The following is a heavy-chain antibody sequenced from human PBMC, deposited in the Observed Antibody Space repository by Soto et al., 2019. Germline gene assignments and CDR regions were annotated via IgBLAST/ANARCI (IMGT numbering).Heavy chain of an antibody. D-gene: IGHD2-21*01. CDR2: VSVYGGST. CDR1: GLIFSDFA. CDR3: ARHPAGDSHWYFDL. V-gene: IGHV3-23*01. Sequence: DVQLLESGGDLVQPGVSLRLSCAASGLIFSDFAMSWVRQTPGKGLEWVSAVSVYGGSTHYSDAVKGRFTISRDNSRDNLFLQMNSLRAEDTAVYYCARHPAGDSHWYFDLWGRGTLVTVSS. J-gene: IGHJ2*01.